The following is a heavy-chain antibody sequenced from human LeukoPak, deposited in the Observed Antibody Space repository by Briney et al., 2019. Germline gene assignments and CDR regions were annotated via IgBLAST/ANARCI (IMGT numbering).Heavy chain of an antibody. Sequence: ASVKVSCKASGGTFSSYAISWVRQAPGQGLEWMGGIIPIFGTANYAQKFQGRVTITADESTSTAYMELSSLRSEDTAVYYCARGSSDTDTSFDYWGQGTLVTVSS. CDR2: IIPIFGTA. CDR1: GGTFSSYA. CDR3: ARGSSDTDTSFDY. J-gene: IGHJ4*02. D-gene: IGHD6-25*01. V-gene: IGHV1-69*13.